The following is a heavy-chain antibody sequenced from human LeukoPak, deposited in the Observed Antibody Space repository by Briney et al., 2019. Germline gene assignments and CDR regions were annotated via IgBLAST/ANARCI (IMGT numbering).Heavy chain of an antibody. CDR1: GYTFTSYG. J-gene: IGHJ4*02. CDR3: ARAGEGNIVLMVYAIEFDY. D-gene: IGHD2-8*01. CDR2: ISAGSGNT. V-gene: IGHV1-18*01. Sequence: ASVPVSCKASGYTFTSYGISWVRQAPGQGLEWMGWISAGSGNTIYAQKLQGRVTMTTDTSTSTAYMELRSLRSDDTAAYYCARAGEGNIVLMVYAIEFDYWGQGTLVPVLS.